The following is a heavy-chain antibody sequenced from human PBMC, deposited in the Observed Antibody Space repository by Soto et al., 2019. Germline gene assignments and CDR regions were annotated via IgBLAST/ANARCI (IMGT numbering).Heavy chain of an antibody. D-gene: IGHD2-15*01. Sequence: QVQLQQWGAGLLKPSETLSLTCAVYGGSFSGYYWSWIRQPPGKGLEWIGEINPSGSTNYNPSLTPRVTISVDTSKNQFFLKLSSVTAADTSVYSCARGLLGGAANWGQGTLVTVSS. CDR1: GGSFSGYY. J-gene: IGHJ1*01. CDR3: ARGLLGGAAN. V-gene: IGHV4-34*01. CDR2: INPSGST.